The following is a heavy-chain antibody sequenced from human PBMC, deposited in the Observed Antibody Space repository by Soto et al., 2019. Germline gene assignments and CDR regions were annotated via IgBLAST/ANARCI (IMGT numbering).Heavy chain of an antibody. Sequence: PSETLSLTCTVSGGSVSNSNYYWGWIRQSPGKGLEWIGSVYYRGRSYSKSSVKSRITISVDTSKNQFSLKVSSVTAADTAVYYCARHRNWKVDYWGQGTLVTVSS. CDR1: GGSVSNSNYY. CDR2: VYYRGRS. D-gene: IGHD1-1*01. V-gene: IGHV4-39*01. J-gene: IGHJ4*02. CDR3: ARHRNWKVDY.